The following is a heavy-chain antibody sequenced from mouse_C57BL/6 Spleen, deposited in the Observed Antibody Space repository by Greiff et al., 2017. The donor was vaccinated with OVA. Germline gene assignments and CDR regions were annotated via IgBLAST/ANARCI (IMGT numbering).Heavy chain of an antibody. J-gene: IGHJ2*01. CDR1: GYTFTSYW. Sequence: QVQLQQPGAELVRPGSSVKLSCKASGYTFTSYWMDWVKQRPGQGLEWIGNIYPSDSETHYNQKFKDKATLTVDKSSSTAYMQLSSLTSEDSAVYYCARGLITTVKSGVYFDYWGQGTTLTVSS. CDR2: IYPSDSET. CDR3: ARGLITTVKSGVYFDY. V-gene: IGHV1-61*01. D-gene: IGHD1-1*01.